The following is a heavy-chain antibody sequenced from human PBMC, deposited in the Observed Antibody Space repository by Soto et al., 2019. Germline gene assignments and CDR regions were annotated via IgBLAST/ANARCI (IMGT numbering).Heavy chain of an antibody. J-gene: IGHJ4*02. CDR1: GGSISSGGYY. CDR2: IYYSGRT. CDR3: ASVPDY. Sequence: QVQLQESGPGLVQPSQTLSLTCTVSGGSISSGGYYWSWSRQHPGKGLPWIGYIYYSGRTYYIPSLTTCVTISVDTSKNPYSQKLSSVTDANTAVYYCASVPDYWGQGTPVTVSS. V-gene: IGHV4-31*03. D-gene: IGHD2-2*01.